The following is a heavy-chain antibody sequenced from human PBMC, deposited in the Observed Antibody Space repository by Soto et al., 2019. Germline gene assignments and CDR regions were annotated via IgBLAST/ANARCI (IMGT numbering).Heavy chain of an antibody. CDR3: ATRNAWEVLLAD. Sequence: PSETLSLTCTVSGASINGGGYYWSWIRQLPGRGLEWLGYVYFTGSTYYNPSLESRVTISLDTSQNHFSLKLSSVTAADTAVYYCATRNAWEVLLADWGQGTLGTVSS. V-gene: IGHV4-31*03. J-gene: IGHJ1*01. CDR2: VYFTGST. CDR1: GASINGGGYY. D-gene: IGHD1-26*01.